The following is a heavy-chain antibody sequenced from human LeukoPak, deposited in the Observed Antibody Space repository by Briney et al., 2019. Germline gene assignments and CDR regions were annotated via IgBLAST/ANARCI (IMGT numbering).Heavy chain of an antibody. J-gene: IGHJ3*02. Sequence: PGGSLRLSCAASGFTFSSYEMNWGRQAPGKGLEWISYISSSAKTTYYAESAKGRFTISRDNSKNTLYLQMNSLGAEDTAVYYCARAGYYDSSGSTRTFDIWGQGTMVTVSS. CDR2: ISSSAKTT. D-gene: IGHD3-22*01. V-gene: IGHV3-48*03. CDR1: GFTFSSYE. CDR3: ARAGYYDSSGSTRTFDI.